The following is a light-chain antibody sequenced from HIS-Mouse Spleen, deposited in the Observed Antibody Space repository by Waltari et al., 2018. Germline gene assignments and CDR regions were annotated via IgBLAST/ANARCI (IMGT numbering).Light chain of an antibody. CDR3: CSYAGSSTYV. CDR1: SSDVGSYNL. V-gene: IGLV2-23*01. J-gene: IGLJ1*01. Sequence: QSALTQPASVSGSPGPSITISCTGTSSDVGSYNLVSGYQQHPGKAPKLMIYEGSKRPSGVSNRFSGSKSGNTASLTISGLQAEDEADYYCCSYAGSSTYVFGTGTKVTVL. CDR2: EGS.